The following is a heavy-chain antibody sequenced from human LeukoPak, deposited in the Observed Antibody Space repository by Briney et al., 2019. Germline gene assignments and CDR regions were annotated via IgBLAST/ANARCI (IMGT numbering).Heavy chain of an antibody. Sequence: ASVKVSCKASGYTFTGYYMHWVRQAPGQGLEWMGWINPNSGGTNYAQKFQGRVTMTRDTSISTAYMELSRLRSDDTAVYHCAREADASNWFDPWGQGTLVTVSS. CDR2: INPNSGGT. J-gene: IGHJ5*02. CDR1: GYTFTGYY. V-gene: IGHV1-2*02. CDR3: AREADASNWFDP.